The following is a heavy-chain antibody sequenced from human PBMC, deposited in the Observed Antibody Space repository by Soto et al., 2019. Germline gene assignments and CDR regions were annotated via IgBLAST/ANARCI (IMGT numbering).Heavy chain of an antibody. CDR3: ASQVGATRGWFDP. D-gene: IGHD1-26*01. V-gene: IGHV4-39*01. J-gene: IGHJ5*02. CDR2: IYYTGST. Sequence: PSETLSLTCTVSCGSSSSSSYYWGWIRQPPGKGLEWIGSIYYTGSTYYNPSLKSRVTISVDQSKNQCSLKLSSVSGADTAVYYCASQVGATRGWFDPWGQGTLVTVSS. CDR1: CGSSSSSSYY.